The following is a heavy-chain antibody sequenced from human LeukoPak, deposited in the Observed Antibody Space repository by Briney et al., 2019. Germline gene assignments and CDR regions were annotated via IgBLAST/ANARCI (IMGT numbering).Heavy chain of an antibody. Sequence: PSETLSLTCTVSGGSISSYYWSWIRQPAGKGLEWIGRIYTSGSTNYNPSLKSRVTISVDTPKNQFSLKLSSVTAADTAVYYCAREVVLASIGLDAFDIWGQGTMVTVSS. J-gene: IGHJ3*02. D-gene: IGHD5-12*01. CDR2: IYTSGST. CDR1: GGSISSYY. V-gene: IGHV4-4*07. CDR3: AREVVLASIGLDAFDI.